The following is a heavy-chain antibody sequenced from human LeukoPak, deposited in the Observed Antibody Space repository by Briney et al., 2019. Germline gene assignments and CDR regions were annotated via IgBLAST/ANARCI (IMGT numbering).Heavy chain of an antibody. D-gene: IGHD5-18*01. V-gene: IGHV1-2*02. CDR3: ATVPLLSTYTAQPLY. CDR1: GYTFTGYY. J-gene: IGHJ4*02. CDR2: INPNSGGT. Sequence: ASVKVSCKASGYTFTGYYMHWVRQAPGQGLEWMGWINPNSGGTSYAQKFQGRVTMTRDTSISTAYMELSRLRSDDTAVYYCATVPLLSTYTAQPLYWGQGTLVTVSS.